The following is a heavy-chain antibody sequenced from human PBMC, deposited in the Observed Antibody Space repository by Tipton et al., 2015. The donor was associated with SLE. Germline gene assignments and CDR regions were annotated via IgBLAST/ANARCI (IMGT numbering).Heavy chain of an antibody. CDR2: NYYNGGT. CDR3: ACIPAAAGRTIPRYYYTVDV. J-gene: IGHJ6*02. CDR1: GGSISSYY. V-gene: IGHV4-59*12. Sequence: QLVQSGPEVKPSETLSLTCTVSGGSISSYYWAWIRQPPGTGLEWIGYNYYNGGTNSNASLKSRVTISVDTSKNQVSLKLRSVTAADTAIYYCACIPAAAGRTIPRYYYTVDVWGQGTTVTVSS. D-gene: IGHD6-13*01.